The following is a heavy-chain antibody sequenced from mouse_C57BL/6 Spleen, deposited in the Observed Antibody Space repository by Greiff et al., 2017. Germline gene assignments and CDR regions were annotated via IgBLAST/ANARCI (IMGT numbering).Heavy chain of an antibody. CDR2: IYPSDSET. CDR3: ARDYGSDYDCYAMDY. D-gene: IGHD1-1*01. CDR1: GYNFTSYW. J-gene: IGHJ4*01. Sequence: VQLQQPGAELVRPGSSVKLSCKASGYNFTSYWMDWVKQRPGQGLEWIGNIYPSDSETHYNQQFKGKATLTVDQSSSTAYMQLSSLTSVDTAVYYCARDYGSDYDCYAMDYWGQGTSVTVSS. V-gene: IGHV1-61*01.